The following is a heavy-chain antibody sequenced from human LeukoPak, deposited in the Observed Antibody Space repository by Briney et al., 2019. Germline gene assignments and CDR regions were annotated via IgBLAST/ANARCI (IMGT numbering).Heavy chain of an antibody. CDR1: GFTFSTYW. CDR3: ANSPMILDGHY. D-gene: IGHD3-22*01. V-gene: IGHV3-7*01. CDR2: IKPDGTKK. Sequence: GGSLRLSCATSGFTFSTYWMTWVRQAPGKGLEWVANIKPDGTKKSYADFVEGRFTISRDNAKNSLYLQMRSLRAEDTAVYYCANSPMILDGHYWGHGTLVTVSS. J-gene: IGHJ4*01.